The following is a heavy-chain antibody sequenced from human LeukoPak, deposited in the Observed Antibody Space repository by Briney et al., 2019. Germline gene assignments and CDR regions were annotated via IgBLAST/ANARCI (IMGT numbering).Heavy chain of an antibody. J-gene: IGHJ6*03. CDR1: GGSVSSGSYY. Sequence: TSETLSLTCTVSGGSVSSGSYYWSWIRQPAGKGLEWIGYVDHTGSTNFNPSLNGRVSISRDTSKNLFSLRLRSVTAADTAVYFCARGRVSSSTWYSTYYYYFYMDVWGKGTTVTVSS. D-gene: IGHD1-1*01. CDR3: ARGRVSSSTWYSTYYYYFYMDV. CDR2: VDHTGST. V-gene: IGHV4-61*10.